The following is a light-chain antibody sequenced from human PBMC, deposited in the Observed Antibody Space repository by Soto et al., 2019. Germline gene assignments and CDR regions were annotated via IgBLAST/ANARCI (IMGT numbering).Light chain of an antibody. J-gene: IGKJ5*01. CDR2: DAS. CDR3: KQYNSYKVT. CDR1: QSISSW. Sequence: DIQMTQSPSTLSASVGDRVTITCRASQSISSWLAWYQQKPGKAPKLLIYDASSLESGVPSRFSGSGSGTEFTLTISSLQPDDFATYYCKQYNSYKVTFGQGTRLEIK. V-gene: IGKV1-5*01.